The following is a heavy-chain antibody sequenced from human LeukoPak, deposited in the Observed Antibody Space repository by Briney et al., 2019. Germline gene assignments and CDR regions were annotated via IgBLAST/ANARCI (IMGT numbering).Heavy chain of an antibody. CDR3: ARDLDVSWFDP. D-gene: IGHD3-3*01. J-gene: IGHJ5*02. Sequence: SETLSLTCTVSGGSISSYYWSWIRQPPGKGLEWIGYIYYSGSTNYNPSLKSRVTISVDTSKNQFSLKLSSVTAADTAVYYCARDLDVSWFDPWGQGTLVTVSS. CDR1: GGSISSYY. V-gene: IGHV4-59*01. CDR2: IYYSGST.